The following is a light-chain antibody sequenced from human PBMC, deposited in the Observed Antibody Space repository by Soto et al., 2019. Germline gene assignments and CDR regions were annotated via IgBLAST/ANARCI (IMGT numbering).Light chain of an antibody. J-gene: IGKJ1*01. CDR2: AAS. CDR1: QGISNY. V-gene: IGKV1-27*01. Sequence: DIQMTQSPSSLSASVGDRVTITCRASQGISNYLAWYQQKPGKVPKLLIYAASTLPSGVPSRFSGSGSGTAFTLTISSLQPEDVATYYCQTYNSALTLTFGQGTKVEIK. CDR3: QTYNSALTLT.